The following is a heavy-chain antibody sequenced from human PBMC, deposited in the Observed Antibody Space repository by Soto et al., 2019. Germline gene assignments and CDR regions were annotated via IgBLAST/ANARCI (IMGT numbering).Heavy chain of an antibody. CDR1: GFTFSSYS. CDR3: ARDGNDFWSGYSPGGYYYGMDV. J-gene: IGHJ6*02. CDR2: ISSSSSTI. V-gene: IGHV3-48*02. Sequence: GGSLRLSCAASGFTFSSYSMNWVRQAPGKGLEWVSYISSSSSTIYYADSVKGRFTISRDNAKNSLYLQMNSLRDEDTAVCYCARDGNDFWSGYSPGGYYYGMDVWGQGTTVPVSS. D-gene: IGHD3-3*01.